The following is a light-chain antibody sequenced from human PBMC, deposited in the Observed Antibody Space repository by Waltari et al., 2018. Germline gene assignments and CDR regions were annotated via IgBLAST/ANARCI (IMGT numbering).Light chain of an antibody. J-gene: IGLJ3*02. V-gene: IGLV2-23*01. CDR2: EGS. CDR3: CSYAARSTWV. Sequence: QSALTQPASVSGSPGQSITIPCTGTSSDVGSYNLVSWYQHHPGKAPKPMIYEGSKRPSGVSNRVSGSKSGNTASLTISGLQAEDEADYYCCSYAARSTWVFGGGTKLTVL. CDR1: SSDVGSYNL.